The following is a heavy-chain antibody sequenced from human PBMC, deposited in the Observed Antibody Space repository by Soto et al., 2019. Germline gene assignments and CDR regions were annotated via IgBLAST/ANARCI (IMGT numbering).Heavy chain of an antibody. CDR3: VKGAYFYASSAYYPFDY. CDR1: GFTFSIYA. CDR2: ISTNGGST. J-gene: IGHJ4*02. Sequence: EVQLVESGGGLVQPGGSLRLSCSASGFTFSIYAMHWVRQAPGKGLEYVSVISTNGGSTYYADSVKGRFTISRDNSKNTLYLQMSSLRAEATAVYYCVKGAYFYASSAYYPFDYWGQGTLVTVSS. D-gene: IGHD3-22*01. V-gene: IGHV3-64D*06.